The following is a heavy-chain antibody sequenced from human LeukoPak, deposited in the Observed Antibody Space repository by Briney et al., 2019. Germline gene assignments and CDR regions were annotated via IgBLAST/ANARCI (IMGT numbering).Heavy chain of an antibody. J-gene: IGHJ4*02. D-gene: IGHD3-10*01. V-gene: IGHV3-23*01. CDR1: GFTFSNYA. CDR3: AKLYGSGIPVDY. Sequence: GGSLRLSCAASGFTFSNYAMSWVPQAPGKGLGWVSAISGSGGSTYYADSVKGRFTISRDNSKNTLYLQMNSLRAEDTAVYYCAKLYGSGIPVDYWGQGTLVTVSS. CDR2: ISGSGGST.